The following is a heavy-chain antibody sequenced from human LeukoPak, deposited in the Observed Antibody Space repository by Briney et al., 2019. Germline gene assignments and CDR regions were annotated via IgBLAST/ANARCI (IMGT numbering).Heavy chain of an antibody. J-gene: IGHJ2*01. CDR3: ARDKGPYWYFDL. V-gene: IGHV4-4*02. CDR1: GVSTSSSEW. Sequence: IPSETLSLTCAVSGVSTSSSEWWIWVRQPPGQGLEWIGEIHRDGRTRYNPSLKSRVTISVDTSKNQISLRLSSVTAADTAVYYCARDKGPYWYFDLWGRGTLVTVSS. CDR2: IHRDGRT.